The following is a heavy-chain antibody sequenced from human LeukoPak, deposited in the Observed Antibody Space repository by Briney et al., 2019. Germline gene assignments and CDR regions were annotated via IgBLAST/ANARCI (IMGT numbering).Heavy chain of an antibody. Sequence: PGRSLRLSCVASGFTFSIYGMHSVRQAPGKGLEWVAVIWPDGSNEYYADSVKGRFTVSRDDSKNTLYLQMNSLRAEDTAVYYCARASGSYDYWGQGTLVTVSS. CDR1: GFTFSIYG. CDR3: ARASGSYDY. D-gene: IGHD1-26*01. CDR2: IWPDGSNE. V-gene: IGHV3-33*01. J-gene: IGHJ4*02.